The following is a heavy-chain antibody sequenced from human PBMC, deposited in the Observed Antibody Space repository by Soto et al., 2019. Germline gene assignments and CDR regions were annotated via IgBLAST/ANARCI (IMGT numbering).Heavy chain of an antibody. CDR3: AREEVYGSRDYYYYYGMDV. CDR1: GYTFTSYY. Sequence: ASVKVSCKASGYTFTSYYMHWVRQAPGQGLEWMGIINPSGGSTSYAQKFQGRVTMTRDTSTSTVYMELSSLRSEDTAVYYCAREEVYGSRDYYYYYGMDVWGQGTTVTVSS. D-gene: IGHD3-10*01. J-gene: IGHJ6*02. CDR2: INPSGGST. V-gene: IGHV1-46*01.